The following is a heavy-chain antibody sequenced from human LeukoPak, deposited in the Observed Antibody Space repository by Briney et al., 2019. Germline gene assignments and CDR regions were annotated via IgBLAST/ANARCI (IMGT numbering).Heavy chain of an antibody. Sequence: PGGSLRLSCAASGFTFSSYGMHWVRQAPGKGLEWVAFVRYDGSNKYYAASLKGRFTISRDNSKNTLYLQMNSLRAEDTAVYYCANIPGGYCSSTSCYSVDYWGQGTLVTVSS. J-gene: IGHJ4*02. V-gene: IGHV3-30*02. CDR1: GFTFSSYG. CDR2: VRYDGSNK. D-gene: IGHD2-2*01. CDR3: ANIPGGYCSSTSCYSVDY.